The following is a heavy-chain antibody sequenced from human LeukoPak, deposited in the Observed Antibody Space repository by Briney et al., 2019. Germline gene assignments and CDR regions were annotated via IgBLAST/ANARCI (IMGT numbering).Heavy chain of an antibody. Sequence: GGSLRLSCAASGFTFSSYAMHWVRQAPGKGLEWVAVISYDGSNKYYADSVKGRFTISRDNSKNTLYLQMSSLRAEDTAVYYCARAIGSYWDYYYYMDVWGKGTTVTVSS. V-gene: IGHV3-30*04. CDR1: GFTFSSYA. J-gene: IGHJ6*03. D-gene: IGHD1-26*01. CDR3: ARAIGSYWDYYYYMDV. CDR2: ISYDGSNK.